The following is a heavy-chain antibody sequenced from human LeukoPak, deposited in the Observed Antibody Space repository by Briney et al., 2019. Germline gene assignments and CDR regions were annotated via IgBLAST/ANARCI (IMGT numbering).Heavy chain of an antibody. Sequence: SETLSLTCTVSGASVSSGGYYWSWIRQPPGKGLEWIGYIYYSGSTNYNPSLKSRVTISVDTSKNQFSLKVNSVTAADTAVYYCARDSISYYYGSRGFDPWGQGTLVTVSS. CDR3: ARDSISYYYGSRGFDP. V-gene: IGHV4-61*08. D-gene: IGHD3-10*01. CDR1: GASVSSGGYY. CDR2: IYYSGST. J-gene: IGHJ5*02.